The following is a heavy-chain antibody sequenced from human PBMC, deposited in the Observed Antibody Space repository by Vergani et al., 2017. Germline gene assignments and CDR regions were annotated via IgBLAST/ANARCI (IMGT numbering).Heavy chain of an antibody. CDR3: ARHLITCGGVIVTRSFDY. D-gene: IGHD3-16*02. J-gene: IGHJ4*02. V-gene: IGHV3-21*01. CDR1: GFTFSSYS. CDR2: ISSSSSYI. Sequence: EVQLVESGGGLVKPGGSLRLSCAASGFTFSSYSMNWVRQAPGKGLEWVSSISSSSSYIYYADSVKGRFTISRDNAKNSLYLQMNSLRAEDTAVYYCARHLITCGGVIVTRSFDYWGQGTLVTVSS.